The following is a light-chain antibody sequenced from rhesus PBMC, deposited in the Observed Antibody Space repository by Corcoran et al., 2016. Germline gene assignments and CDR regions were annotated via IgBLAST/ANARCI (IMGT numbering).Light chain of an antibody. V-gene: IGKV1-21*01. CDR3: QQYNGAPPWT. CDR2: KAA. J-gene: IGKJ1*01. Sequence: DIQMTQSPSSLSASVGDRVTITCRASQGISSWLAWYQQKAGKAPKLLIYKAASLQSGVPSRFSGSGSGTDFTLHISSLQPEDFATYYCQQYNGAPPWTFGQGAKVEIK. CDR1: QGISSW.